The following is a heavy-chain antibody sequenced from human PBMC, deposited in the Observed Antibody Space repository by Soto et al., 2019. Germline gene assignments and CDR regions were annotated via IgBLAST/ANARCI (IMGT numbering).Heavy chain of an antibody. D-gene: IGHD7-27*01. CDR1: GGTFSGHA. Sequence: QVQLVQSGAEVKKPGSSVKVSCEASGGTFSGHAISWVRQAPGQGPEWMGGLIPLFGTTQHAQNFQGRRTSTADKSTSTAYMELTSLRFDDTAIYYWARGPNWGDRFDSWGQGTLVTVSS. CDR2: LIPLFGTT. CDR3: ARGPNWGDRFDS. V-gene: IGHV1-69*06. J-gene: IGHJ4*02.